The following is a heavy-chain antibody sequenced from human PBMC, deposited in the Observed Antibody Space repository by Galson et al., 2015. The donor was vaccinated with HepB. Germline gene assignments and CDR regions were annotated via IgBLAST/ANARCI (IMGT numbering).Heavy chain of an antibody. CDR2: LSISGDDA. J-gene: IGHJ4*02. Sequence: SLRLSCAASGFTFNNYAMSWVRQTAGKGLEWVAALSISGDDAYYAGSVKGRFTISRDNSKNTLFLQMNSLRAEDTAIYYCAKDPLEGDEFICSLHYWSQGALVTVSS. D-gene: IGHD2-15*01. V-gene: IGHV3-23*01. CDR3: AKDPLEGDEFICSLHY. CDR1: GFTFNNYA.